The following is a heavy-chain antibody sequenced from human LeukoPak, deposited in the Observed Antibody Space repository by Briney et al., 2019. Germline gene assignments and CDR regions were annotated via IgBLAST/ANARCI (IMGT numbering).Heavy chain of an antibody. D-gene: IGHD6-13*01. J-gene: IGHJ4*02. CDR2: IYPGDSDT. V-gene: IGHV5-51*01. CDR3: ARRTRAGYSSTWYYFDF. Sequence: GESLKISCKGSGYNFTNYWIGWVRQMPGEGLEWMGIIYPGDSDTRYSPSFQGQVTISVDKSISTAYLQWSSLKASDTAMYYCARRTRAGYSSTWYYFDFWGQGTLVTVSS. CDR1: GYNFTNYW.